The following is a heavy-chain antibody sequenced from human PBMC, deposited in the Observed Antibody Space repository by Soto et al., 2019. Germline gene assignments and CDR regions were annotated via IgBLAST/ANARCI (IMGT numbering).Heavy chain of an antibody. J-gene: IGHJ6*02. CDR3: ASIVVPAAALPYYYYYGMDV. CDR2: IIPIFGTA. D-gene: IGHD2-2*01. V-gene: IGHV1-69*13. Sequence: SVKVSCKASGGTFSSYAISWVRQAPGQGLEWMGGIIPIFGTANYAQKFQGRVTITADESTSTAYMELSSLRSEDTAVYYCASIVVPAAALPYYYYYGMDVSRQGTTVTLSS. CDR1: GGTFSSYA.